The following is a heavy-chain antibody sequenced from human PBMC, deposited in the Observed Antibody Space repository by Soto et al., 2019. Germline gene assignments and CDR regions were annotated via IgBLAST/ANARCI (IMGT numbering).Heavy chain of an antibody. CDR1: GFTLSTYS. CDR2: IRTSGTVI. D-gene: IGHD7-27*01. J-gene: IGHJ4*02. Sequence: GGSLRLSCAASGFTLSTYSVNWVRQAPGKGLEWISYIRTSGTVIFYADSVKGRFTISSDVDRNSVYLQMDNLRVDETAVYYCVRDYDWGLDYWGQGTLVTVSS. CDR3: VRDYDWGLDY. V-gene: IGHV3-48*04.